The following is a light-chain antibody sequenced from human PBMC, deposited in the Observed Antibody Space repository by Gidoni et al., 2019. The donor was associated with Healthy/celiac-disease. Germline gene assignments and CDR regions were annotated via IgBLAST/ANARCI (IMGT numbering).Light chain of an antibody. CDR1: QSVSSSH. V-gene: IGKV3-20*01. J-gene: IGKJ1*01. Sequence: EIVLTQSPGTLSLSPGERATLSYRASQSVSSSHLAWYQQKPGQAPRLLIYGASSRATGIPDRFSGSGSGTDFTLTISRLEPEDFAVYYCQQYGSSPQTFGQXTKVEIK. CDR2: GAS. CDR3: QQYGSSPQT.